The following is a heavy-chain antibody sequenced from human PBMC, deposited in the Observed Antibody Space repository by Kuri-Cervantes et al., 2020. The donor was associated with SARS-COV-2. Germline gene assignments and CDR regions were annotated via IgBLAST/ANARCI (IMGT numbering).Heavy chain of an antibody. CDR2: FDPEDGET. J-gene: IGHJ3*02. V-gene: IGHV1-24*01. D-gene: IGHD2/OR15-2a*01. CDR1: GYTLTELS. CDR3: ARVVSALNAFDI. Sequence: ASVKVSCKVSGYTLTELSMHWVRQAPGKGLEWMGGFDPEDGETIYAQKFQGRVTMTEDTSTDTAYTELSSLRSEDTAVYYCARVVSALNAFDIWGQGTMVTVSS.